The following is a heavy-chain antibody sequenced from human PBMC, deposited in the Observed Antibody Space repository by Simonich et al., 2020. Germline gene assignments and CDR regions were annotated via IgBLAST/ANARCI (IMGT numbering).Heavy chain of an antibody. J-gene: IGHJ4*02. V-gene: IGHV3-7*01. CDR2: IKQDGSEK. D-gene: IGHD3-10*01. Sequence: EVQLVESGGGLVQPGGSLRLSCAASGFTFSSYWMSWVRQAPGKGLEWVANIKQDGSEKYYVDSVKGRFTISRDNAKNSLDLQMNSLRAEDTAVYYCARDREVYGSGSYYNYWGQGTLVTVSS. CDR1: GFTFSSYW. CDR3: ARDREVYGSGSYYNY.